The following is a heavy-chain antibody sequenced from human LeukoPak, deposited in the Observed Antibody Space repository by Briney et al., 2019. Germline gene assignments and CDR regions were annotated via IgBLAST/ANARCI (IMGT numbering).Heavy chain of an antibody. CDR3: ARQETSSYNGAFDI. CDR1: GFTFSSYW. J-gene: IGHJ3*02. V-gene: IGHV3-7*01. Sequence: GGSLRLSCAVSGFTFSSYWMSWVRQAPGKGLECLANIKEDGSETYYADSVKGRFTISRDNAKNSLYLQMNSLRADDTAVYHCARQETSSYNGAFDIWGQGTMVTVSS. CDR2: IKEDGSET. D-gene: IGHD1-26*01.